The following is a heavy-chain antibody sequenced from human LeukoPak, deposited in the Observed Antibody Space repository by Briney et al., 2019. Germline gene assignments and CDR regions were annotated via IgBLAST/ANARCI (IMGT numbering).Heavy chain of an antibody. CDR2: IFHSGST. V-gene: IGHV4-4*02. D-gene: IGHD2-15*01. Sequence: SGTLSLTCAVSGGSISDSNWWSWVRQPPDKGLEWIGEIFHSGSTNYNPSLKSRVTISIDKSNNQFSLNLSSVTAADTAVYYCARIVPATTRAFDIWGQGTMVTVAS. CDR3: ARIVPATTRAFDI. CDR1: GGSISDSNW. J-gene: IGHJ3*02.